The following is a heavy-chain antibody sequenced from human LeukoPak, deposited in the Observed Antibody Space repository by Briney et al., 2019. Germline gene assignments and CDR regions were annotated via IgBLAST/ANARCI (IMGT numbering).Heavy chain of an antibody. CDR2: ISAYNGNT. CDR3: AREFRYYDFWSGYRADY. D-gene: IGHD3-3*01. V-gene: IGHV1-18*01. Sequence: ASVKVSCKASGYTFTSYGISCVRQAPGQGLEWMVWISAYNGNTNYAQKLQGRVTMTTDTSTSTAYMELRSLRSDDTAVYYCAREFRYYDFWSGYRADYWGQGTLVTVSS. J-gene: IGHJ4*02. CDR1: GYTFTSYG.